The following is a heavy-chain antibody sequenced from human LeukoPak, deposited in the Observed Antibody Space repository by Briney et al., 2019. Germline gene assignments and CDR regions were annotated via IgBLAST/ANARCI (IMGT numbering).Heavy chain of an antibody. Sequence: ASVKVSCKASGYTFTSYGISWVRQAPGQGLEWMGWISAYNGNTNYAQKLQGRVTMTTDTSTSTAYMELRSLRSDDTAVYYCARDANPYYYGSESYRAFDYWGQGTLVTVSS. V-gene: IGHV1-18*04. CDR1: GYTFTSYG. CDR3: ARDANPYYYGSESYRAFDY. D-gene: IGHD3-10*01. J-gene: IGHJ4*02. CDR2: ISAYNGNT.